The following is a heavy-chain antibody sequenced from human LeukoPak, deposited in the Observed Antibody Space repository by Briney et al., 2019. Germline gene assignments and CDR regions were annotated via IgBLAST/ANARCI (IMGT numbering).Heavy chain of an antibody. V-gene: IGHV3-7*03. J-gene: IGHJ3*02. CDR2: IKQDGSEK. Sequence: GRSLRLSCAASGFTFSSYWMSWVRQAPGKGLEWVANIKQDGSEKYYVDSVKGRFTISRDNAKNSLYLQMNSLRAEDTAVYYCARRSCSGGSCYNAFDIWGQGTMVTVSS. CDR1: GFTFSSYW. D-gene: IGHD2-15*01. CDR3: ARRSCSGGSCYNAFDI.